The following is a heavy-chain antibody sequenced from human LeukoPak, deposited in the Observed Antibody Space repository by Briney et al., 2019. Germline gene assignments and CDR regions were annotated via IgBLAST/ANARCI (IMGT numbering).Heavy chain of an antibody. CDR1: GFTVSSNY. Sequence: GGSLRLSCAASGFTVSSNYMSWVRQAPGKGLEWVSVIYSGGSTYYADSVKGRFTISRDNSKNTLYLQMNSLRAEDTAVYYCARVLVGRDRIAAAGTKYNWFDPWGQGTLVTVSS. D-gene: IGHD6-13*01. V-gene: IGHV3-53*01. CDR2: IYSGGST. CDR3: ARVLVGRDRIAAAGTKYNWFDP. J-gene: IGHJ5*02.